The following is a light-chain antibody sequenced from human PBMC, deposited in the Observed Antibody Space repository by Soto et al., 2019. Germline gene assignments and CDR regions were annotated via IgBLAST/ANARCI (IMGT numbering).Light chain of an antibody. CDR2: LGS. V-gene: IGKV2-28*01. Sequence: DIVMTQSPLFLSVTPGEPASISCRSSQSLLHDNGFNFLNWYLQKPGQSPQLLISLGSSRASGVPDRFSGSASGRDFTLLISRVEAGDVGVFYCMQALETPLTFGGGTKVDIK. CDR1: QSLLHDNGFNF. J-gene: IGKJ4*01. CDR3: MQALETPLT.